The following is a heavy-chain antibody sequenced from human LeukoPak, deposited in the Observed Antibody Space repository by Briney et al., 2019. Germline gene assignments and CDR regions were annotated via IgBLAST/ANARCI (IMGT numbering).Heavy chain of an antibody. CDR1: GFTFSSYS. D-gene: IGHD6-19*01. CDR2: ISSSSSYI. V-gene: IGHV3-21*01. Sequence: GGSLRLSCAASGFTFSSYSMNWVRQAPGKGLEWVSSISSSSSYIYYADSVKGRFTISRDNAKNSLYLQMNSLRAEGTAVYYCARHFSVAESIDYWGQGTLVTVSS. CDR3: ARHFSVAESIDY. J-gene: IGHJ4*02.